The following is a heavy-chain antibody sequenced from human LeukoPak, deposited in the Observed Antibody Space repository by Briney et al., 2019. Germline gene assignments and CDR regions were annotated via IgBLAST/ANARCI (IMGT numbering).Heavy chain of an antibody. V-gene: IGHV3-7*01. CDR1: GFTFSSYW. J-gene: IGHJ4*02. CDR3: ARDEGIAAAGTPFDY. D-gene: IGHD6-13*01. Sequence: PGGSLRLSCAASGFTFSSYWMSWVRQAPGKGLEWVANIKQDGSEKYYMDSVKGRFTISRDNAKNSLYLQMNSLRAEDTAVYYCARDEGIAAAGTPFDYWGQGTLVTVSS. CDR2: IKQDGSEK.